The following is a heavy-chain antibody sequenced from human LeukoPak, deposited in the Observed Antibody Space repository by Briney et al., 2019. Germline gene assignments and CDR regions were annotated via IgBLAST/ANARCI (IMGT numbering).Heavy chain of an antibody. D-gene: IGHD3-10*01. CDR3: ARDYYYGSGSYLK. Sequence: GGSLRLSCAASGFTFSDYYMSWIRQAPGKGLEWVSYISSSSSYTNYADSVKGRFTISRDNAKNSLYLQMNSLRAEDTAVYYCARDYYYGSGSYLKWGQGTLVTVSS. CDR1: GFTFSDYY. J-gene: IGHJ4*02. CDR2: ISSSSSYT. V-gene: IGHV3-11*06.